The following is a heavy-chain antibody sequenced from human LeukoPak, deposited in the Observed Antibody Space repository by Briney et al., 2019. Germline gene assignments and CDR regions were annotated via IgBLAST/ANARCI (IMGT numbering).Heavy chain of an antibody. CDR2: ISYDGSNK. J-gene: IGHJ4*02. Sequence: PGRSLRLSCAASGFTFSSYGMHWVRQAPGKGLEWVAVISYDGSNKYYADSVKGRFTISRDNSKNTLYLQMNSLRAEDTAVYYCAKAPTPVVGPHQHWGQGTLVTVSS. V-gene: IGHV3-30*18. CDR3: AKAPTPVVGPHQH. D-gene: IGHD4-23*01. CDR1: GFTFSSYG.